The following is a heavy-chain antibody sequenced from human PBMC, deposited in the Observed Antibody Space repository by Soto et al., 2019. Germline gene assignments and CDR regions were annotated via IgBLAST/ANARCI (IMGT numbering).Heavy chain of an antibody. CDR3: ARTDSTGYSFDY. CDR2: FYATGST. V-gene: IGHV4-30-4*01. Sequence: TLSLTCTVSGGSISSGDNYWSWIRQPPGKGLEWIGYFYATGSTYYNPSLKSRVTISLDTSKNQFSLKLSSVTAADTAVYYCARTDSTGYSFDYWGQGTLVTVSS. CDR1: GGSISSGDNY. J-gene: IGHJ4*02. D-gene: IGHD3-22*01.